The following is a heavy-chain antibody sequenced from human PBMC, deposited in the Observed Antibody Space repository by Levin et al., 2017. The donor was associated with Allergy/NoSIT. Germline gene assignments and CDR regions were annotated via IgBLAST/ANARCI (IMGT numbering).Heavy chain of an antibody. V-gene: IGHV4-59*01. CDR2: IYYSGST. J-gene: IGHJ5*02. D-gene: IGHD3-3*01. CDR1: GGSISSYY. Sequence: SETLSLTCTVSGGSISSYYWSWIRQPPGKGLEWIGYIYYSGSTNYNPSLKSRVTISVDTSKNQFSLKLSSVTAADTAVYYCAREITILSWFDPWGQGTLVTVSS. CDR3: AREITILSWFDP.